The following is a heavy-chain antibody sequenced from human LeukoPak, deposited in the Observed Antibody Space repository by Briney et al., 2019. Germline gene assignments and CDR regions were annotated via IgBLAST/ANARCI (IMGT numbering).Heavy chain of an antibody. CDR2: INHSGST. V-gene: IGHV4-34*01. D-gene: IGHD2-15*01. CDR1: GGSFSGYY. CDR3: ARASLGYCSGGSCYFDY. J-gene: IGHJ4*02. Sequence: SETLSLTCAVYGGSFSGYYWSWIRKPPGKGLEWIGEINHSGSTNYNPSLKSRVTISVDTSKNQFSLKLSSVTAADTAVYYCARASLGYCSGGSCYFDYWGQGTLVTVSS.